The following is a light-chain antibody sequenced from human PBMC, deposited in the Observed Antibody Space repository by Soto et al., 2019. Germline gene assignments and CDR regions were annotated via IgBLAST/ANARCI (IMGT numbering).Light chain of an antibody. Sequence: QSVLTQPASVSGSPGQSITISCTGTSNDIGGYNTVSWYQQHPGKAPKLMIYAVSNRPSGVSNRFSGSKSGNTASLTISGLQAEDEADYYCSSYVGDRTDVFGTGTKGTGL. J-gene: IGLJ1*01. CDR2: AVS. CDR1: SNDIGGYNT. CDR3: SSYVGDRTDV. V-gene: IGLV2-14*01.